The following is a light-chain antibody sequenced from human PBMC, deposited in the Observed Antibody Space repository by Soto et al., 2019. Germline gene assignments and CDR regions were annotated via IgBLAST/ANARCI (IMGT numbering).Light chain of an antibody. CDR2: DAS. V-gene: IGKV3-20*01. CDR3: QQYGSLSWT. Sequence: EIVLTQSPVTLSLYPGERATLTCRASQSVSNFLAWYQHKPGQAPRLLIYDASIRAAGVPARFSGSGSGTDFSLTISRLEPEDFAVYYCQQYGSLSWTFGQGTKVDIK. J-gene: IGKJ1*01. CDR1: QSVSNF.